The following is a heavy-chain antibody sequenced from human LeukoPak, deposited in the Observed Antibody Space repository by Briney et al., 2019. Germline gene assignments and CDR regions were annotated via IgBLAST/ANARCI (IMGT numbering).Heavy chain of an antibody. CDR2: IYSGGST. Sequence: GGSLRLSSAASGFTVSSNYMSWVRQAPGKGLEWVSVIYSGGSTYYADSVKGRFTISRDNSKNTLYLQMNSLRAEDTAVYYCAKIKGVAYWGQGTLVTVSS. CDR3: AKIKGVAY. J-gene: IGHJ4*02. V-gene: IGHV3-66*02. CDR1: GFTVSSNY.